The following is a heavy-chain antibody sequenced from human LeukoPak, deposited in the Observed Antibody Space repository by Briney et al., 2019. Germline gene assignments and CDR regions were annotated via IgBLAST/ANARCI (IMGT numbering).Heavy chain of an antibody. Sequence: ASVKVSCKASGYTFTGYYMHWVRQATGQGLEWMGWMNPNSGNTGYAQKFQGRVTITRNTSISTAYMELSSLRSEDTAVYYCARGLTIVTYTVAYYYYYMDVWGKGTTVTVSS. V-gene: IGHV1-8*03. J-gene: IGHJ6*03. CDR1: GYTFTGYY. CDR3: ARGLTIVTYTVAYYYYYMDV. CDR2: MNPNSGNT. D-gene: IGHD4-11*01.